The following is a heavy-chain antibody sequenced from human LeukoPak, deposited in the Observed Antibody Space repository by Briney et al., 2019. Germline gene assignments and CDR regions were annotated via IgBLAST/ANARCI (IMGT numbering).Heavy chain of an antibody. CDR2: IYYSGST. V-gene: IGHV4-59*08. CDR1: GGSISNYY. D-gene: IGHD3-10*02. J-gene: IGHJ5*02. Sequence: SETLSLTCSVSGGSISNYYWGWMRQPPGKGLEWIGYIYYSGSTNYNPSLKSRVTISADTSKNQFSLKLTSVTAADTAIYYCARLSMFRWFGPWGQGTLVTVSS. CDR3: ARLSMFRWFGP.